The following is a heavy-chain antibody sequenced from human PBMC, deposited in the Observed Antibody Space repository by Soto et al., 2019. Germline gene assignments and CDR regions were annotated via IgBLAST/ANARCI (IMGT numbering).Heavy chain of an antibody. D-gene: IGHD6-6*01. J-gene: IGHJ4*02. V-gene: IGHV3-30*18. CDR2: ISYDGSNK. CDR3: AKDRVPGGAARLYFDY. CDR1: GFTFSSYG. Sequence: LRLSCAASGFTFSSYGMHWVRQAPGKGLEWVAVISYDGSNKYYADSVKGRFTISRDNSKNTLYLQMNSLRAEDTAVYYCAKDRVPGGAARLYFDYWGQGTLVTVSS.